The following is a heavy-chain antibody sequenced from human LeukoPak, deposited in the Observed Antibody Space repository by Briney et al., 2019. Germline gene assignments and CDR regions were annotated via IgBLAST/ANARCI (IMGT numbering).Heavy chain of an antibody. V-gene: IGHV3-7*01. Sequence: GGSLRLSCAASGFTFSNYWMSWVRQAPGKGLEWVANIKEDGSEKYYVDSVEGRFTISRDNAKNSLYLQMNSLGAEDTALYYCGRGYCSSTNCYSAIDYWGQGTLVTVSS. CDR3: GRGYCSSTNCYSAIDY. CDR2: IKEDGSEK. J-gene: IGHJ4*02. D-gene: IGHD2-2*01. CDR1: GFTFSNYW.